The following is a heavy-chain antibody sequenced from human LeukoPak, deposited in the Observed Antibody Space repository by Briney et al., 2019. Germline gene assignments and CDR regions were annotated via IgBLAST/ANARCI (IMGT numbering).Heavy chain of an antibody. V-gene: IGHV3-23*01. J-gene: IGHJ5*02. Sequence: GGSLRLSCAASGFTFSSYAMSWVRQAPGKGLEWVSAISGSGGSTYYADSVKGRFTISRDNSKNTLYLQVNSLRAEDTAVYYCAKDRCALCGTTSDWFDPWGQGTLVTVSS. CDR2: ISGSGGST. CDR1: GFTFSSYA. D-gene: IGHD1-1*01. CDR3: AKDRCALCGTTSDWFDP.